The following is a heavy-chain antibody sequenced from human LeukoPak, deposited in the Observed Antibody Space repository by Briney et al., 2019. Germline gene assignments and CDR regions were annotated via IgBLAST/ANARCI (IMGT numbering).Heavy chain of an antibody. Sequence: ASVKVPCKASGYTFTSYDINWVRQATGQGLEWMGWMNPNSGNTGYAQKFQGRVTMTRNTSISTAYMELSSLRSEDTAVYYCARAVATTVNYYYYYMDVWGKGTTVTISS. CDR1: GYTFTSYD. V-gene: IGHV1-8*01. J-gene: IGHJ6*03. D-gene: IGHD5-12*01. CDR2: MNPNSGNT. CDR3: ARAVATTVNYYYYYMDV.